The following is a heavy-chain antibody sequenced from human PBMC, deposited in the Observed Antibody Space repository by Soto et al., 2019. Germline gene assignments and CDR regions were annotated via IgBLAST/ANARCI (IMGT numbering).Heavy chain of an antibody. CDR3: AGGYWEPDY. Sequence: EVQLVESGGGLVQPGGSLRLSCAASGFTFSSYWMSWVRQAPGKGLEWVANIKQDGSEKYYVDSVKGRFTISRDNARNSLHLQMNSLTAEDTGVYYCAGGYWEPDYWGQGTLVTVSA. V-gene: IGHV3-7*01. CDR2: IKQDGSEK. D-gene: IGHD2-8*02. CDR1: GFTFSSYW. J-gene: IGHJ4*02.